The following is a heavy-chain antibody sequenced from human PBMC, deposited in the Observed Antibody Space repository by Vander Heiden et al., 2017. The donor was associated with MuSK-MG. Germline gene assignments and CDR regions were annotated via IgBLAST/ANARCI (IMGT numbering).Heavy chain of an antibody. D-gene: IGHD2-15*01. CDR3: AKYSAKRVDWFDP. Sequence: EVQLVQSGAEVKKPGESLKISCKGSGYNFTSYWVGWVRQMPGKGLEWMGLINPADSDTRYSPSFQGQVTISADRSISTIYLQWNSMRASDTAMYYCAKYSAKRVDWFDPWGQGTLVTVSS. V-gene: IGHV5-51*03. J-gene: IGHJ5*02. CDR2: INPADSDT. CDR1: GYNFTSYW.